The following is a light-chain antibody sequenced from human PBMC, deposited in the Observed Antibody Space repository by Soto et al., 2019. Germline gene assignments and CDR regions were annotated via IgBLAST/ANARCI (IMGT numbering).Light chain of an antibody. J-gene: IGKJ2*01. Sequence: DIQMTQSPSTLSASVGDRVTITCRASQSISSWLAWYQQKPGKAPKLLIYKASSLESGGPSRFSGSGSGTEFTLTISSLQPDDFASYYCQQYNSYSRNTCGQGTKLEI. V-gene: IGKV1-5*03. CDR3: QQYNSYSRNT. CDR1: QSISSW. CDR2: KAS.